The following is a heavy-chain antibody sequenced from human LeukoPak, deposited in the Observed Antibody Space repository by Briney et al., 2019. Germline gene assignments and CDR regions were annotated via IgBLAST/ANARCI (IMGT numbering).Heavy chain of an antibody. CDR1: GGSFSGYY. D-gene: IGHD4-17*01. CDR2: INHSGST. J-gene: IGHJ3*02. CDR3: AGGYGTDAFDI. V-gene: IGHV4-34*01. Sequence: SETLSLTCAVYGGSFSGYYWSWIRQPPGKGLEWIGEINHSGSTNYNPSLKSRVTISVDTSKNQFSLKLSSVTAADTAVYYCAGGYGTDAFDIWGQGTMVTVSS.